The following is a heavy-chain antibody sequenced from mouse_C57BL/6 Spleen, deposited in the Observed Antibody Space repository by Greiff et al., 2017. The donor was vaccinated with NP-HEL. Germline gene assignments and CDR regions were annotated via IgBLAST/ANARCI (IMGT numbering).Heavy chain of an antibody. CDR1: GYAFTNYL. Sequence: VKLMESGAELVRPGTSVKVSCKASGYAFTNYLIEWVKQRPGQGLEWIGVINPGSGGTNYNEKFKGKATLTADKSSSTAYMQLSSLTSEDSAVYFCARYFDYWGQGTTLTVSS. CDR3: ARYFDY. V-gene: IGHV1-54*01. CDR2: INPGSGGT. J-gene: IGHJ2*01.